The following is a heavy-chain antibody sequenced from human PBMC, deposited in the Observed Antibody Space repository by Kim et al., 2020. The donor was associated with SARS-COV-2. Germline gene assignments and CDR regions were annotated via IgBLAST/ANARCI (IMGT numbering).Heavy chain of an antibody. V-gene: IGHV4-34*01. J-gene: IGHJ4*02. Sequence: GSTNYNPSLKSRVTISVDTSKNQFSLKLSSVTAADTAVYYCARGYSTYDYWGQGTLVTVSS. CDR3: ARGYSTYDY. D-gene: IGHD4-4*01. CDR2: GST.